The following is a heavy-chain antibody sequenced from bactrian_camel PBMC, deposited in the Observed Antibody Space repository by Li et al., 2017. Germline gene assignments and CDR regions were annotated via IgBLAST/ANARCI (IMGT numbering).Heavy chain of an antibody. V-gene: IGHV3S1*01. D-gene: IGHD6*01. J-gene: IGHJ4*01. Sequence: VQLVESGGGSVQVRGSLTLSCAASGDISSRSYRMAWFRQQPGKEKEGVAAIELGDSTTYYADSVKGRFTISQDNAKNTLYLQIHNVEVEDGAMYYCAAGTRFAFGTWYNPSRYNYWGQGTQVTVS. CDR1: GDISSRSYR. CDR3: AAGTRFAFGTWYNPSRYNY. CDR2: IELGDSTT.